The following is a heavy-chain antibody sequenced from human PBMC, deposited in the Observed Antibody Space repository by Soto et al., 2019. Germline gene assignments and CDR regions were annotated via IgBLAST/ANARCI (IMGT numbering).Heavy chain of an antibody. J-gene: IGHJ4*02. Sequence: EVQLVASGGGLVQPGGSLRLSCAASGFIFSSYWMTWGRQAPGKGLEWVANIKQDGSEKYYLDSVKGRFTISRDNAKNSLYLQMNGLRPEDTAVYYCARGISAHPGEDWGQGTLVTVSS. CDR1: GFIFSSYW. D-gene: IGHD3-10*01. V-gene: IGHV3-7*05. CDR2: IKQDGSEK. CDR3: ARGISAHPGED.